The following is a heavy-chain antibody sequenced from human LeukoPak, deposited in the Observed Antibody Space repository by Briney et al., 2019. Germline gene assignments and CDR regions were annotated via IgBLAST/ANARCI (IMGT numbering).Heavy chain of an antibody. D-gene: IGHD2-8*01. CDR3: ASPVRYCTNGVCSDAFDI. CDR1: GYSFTSYW. Sequence: GESLKISCKGSGYSFTSYWIGWVRQMPGKGLEWMGIIYPGDSDTRYSPSFQGQVTISADKSISTAYLQWSSLKASDTAMYYRASPVRYCTNGVCSDAFDIWGQGTMVTVSS. V-gene: IGHV5-51*01. CDR2: IYPGDSDT. J-gene: IGHJ3*02.